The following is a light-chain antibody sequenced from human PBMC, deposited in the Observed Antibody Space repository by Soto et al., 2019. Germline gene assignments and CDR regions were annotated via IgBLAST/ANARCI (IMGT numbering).Light chain of an antibody. CDR3: QQYGSSLRT. CDR2: GAS. Sequence: EIVLAQYPGTPSLSPGGRATLSCRGSQSVSSSYLAWYQQKPGQAPRLLIYGASSRATGIPDRFSGSGSGTDFTLTISRLEPEDFAVYYCQQYGSSLRTFGQGTKVDI. J-gene: IGKJ1*01. CDR1: QSVSSSY. V-gene: IGKV3-20*01.